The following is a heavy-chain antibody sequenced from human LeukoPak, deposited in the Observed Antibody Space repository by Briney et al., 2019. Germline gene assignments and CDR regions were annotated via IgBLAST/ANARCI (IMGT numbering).Heavy chain of an antibody. V-gene: IGHV4-34*01. Sequence: PSETLSLTCAFYGDSFIENYWSSIRQDPGKGLEWIGEISHSGGTNYTNYNPSLKSRVTISIDTSKNQFSLRLSSVTAADTAVYYCARGSRLPLDFWDQGSLVTVSS. CDR3: ARGSRLPLDF. CDR1: GDSFIENY. J-gene: IGHJ4*02. CDR2: ISHSGGT. D-gene: IGHD3-16*01.